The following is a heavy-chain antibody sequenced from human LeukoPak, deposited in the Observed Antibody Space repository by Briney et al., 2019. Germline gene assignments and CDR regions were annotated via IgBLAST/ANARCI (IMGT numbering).Heavy chain of an antibody. CDR2: ISAYNGNT. J-gene: IGHJ6*03. D-gene: IGHD2-15*01. V-gene: IGHV1-18*01. CDR3: ARGVAGYCSGGSCYHYYYYMDV. CDR1: GYTFTSYG. Sequence: ASVKLSCKASGYTFTSYGISWVRQAPGQGLEWMGWISAYNGNTNYAQKLQGRVTMTTDTSTSTAYMELRSLRSDDTAVYYCARGVAGYCSGGSCYHYYYYMDVWGKGTTVTVSS.